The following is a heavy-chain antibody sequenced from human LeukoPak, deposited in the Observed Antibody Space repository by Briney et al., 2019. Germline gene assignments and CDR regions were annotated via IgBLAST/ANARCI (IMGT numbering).Heavy chain of an antibody. CDR3: ARGFRYCSSTSCYSIDAFDF. J-gene: IGHJ3*01. D-gene: IGHD2-2*01. CDR1: GFTFSSHW. Sequence: PGGSLRLSCAASGFTFSSHWMSWVRQAPGKGPEWVANIKQDGTEIYYVDSVKGRFTISRDNAKNSLYLQMNSLRAGDTAVYYCARGFRYCSSTSCYSIDAFDFWGQGTMVTVSS. V-gene: IGHV3-7*01. CDR2: IKQDGTEI.